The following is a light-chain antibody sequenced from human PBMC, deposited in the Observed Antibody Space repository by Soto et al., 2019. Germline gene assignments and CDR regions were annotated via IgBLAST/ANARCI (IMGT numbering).Light chain of an antibody. CDR2: KAS. V-gene: IGKV1-5*03. Sequence: DIQMTQSPSTLSGSVGDRVTITCRASQTISSWLAWYQQKPGKAPKLLIYKASTLKSGVPLRFSGSGSGTEFTLTISSLQPDDFATYDCQHYNSYSEAFGQGTKVELK. CDR1: QTISSW. CDR3: QHYNSYSEA. J-gene: IGKJ1*01.